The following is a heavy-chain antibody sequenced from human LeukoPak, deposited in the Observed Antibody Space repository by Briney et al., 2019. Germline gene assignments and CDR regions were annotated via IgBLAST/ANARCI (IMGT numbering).Heavy chain of an antibody. CDR2: IYYSGST. D-gene: IGHD2-2*01. J-gene: IGHJ4*02. CDR3: ARSYCSSTSCYASGYFDY. V-gene: IGHV4-59*08. Sequence: SETLSLTCTVSGGSINNNYWSWIRQPPGKGLEWIGYIYYSGSTNYNPSLRSRVTMLVDTSKNQFSLRLNSVTAADTAVYYCARSYCSSTSCYASGYFDYWGQGTLVTVSS. CDR1: GGSINNNY.